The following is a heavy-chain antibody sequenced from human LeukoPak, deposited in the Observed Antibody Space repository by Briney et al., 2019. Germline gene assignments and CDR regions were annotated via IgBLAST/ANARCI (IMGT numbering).Heavy chain of an antibody. J-gene: IGHJ5*02. Sequence: SETLSLTCTVSGGSISSSSYYWGWIRQPPGKGLEWIGSIYYSGSTYYNPSLKSRVTISVDTSKNQFSLKLSSVTAADTAVYYCARGAVLRYFDWLPTGGNWFDPWGQGTLVTVSS. V-gene: IGHV4-39*07. CDR2: IYYSGST. CDR3: ARGAVLRYFDWLPTGGNWFDP. CDR1: GGSISSSSYY. D-gene: IGHD3-9*01.